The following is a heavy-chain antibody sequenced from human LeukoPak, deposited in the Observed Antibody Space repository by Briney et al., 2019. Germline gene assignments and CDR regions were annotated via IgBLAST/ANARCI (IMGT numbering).Heavy chain of an antibody. J-gene: IGHJ4*02. V-gene: IGHV1-24*01. CDR2: FDPEDGET. CDR3: ATDLPVVPAATNFDY. CDR1: GYTLTELS. Sequence: ASVKVSCKVSGYTLTELSMHWVRQAPGKGLEWMGGFDPEDGETIYAQKFQGRVTMTEDTSTDTAYMELSSLRSEDTAVYYCATDLPVVPAATNFDYWGQGTLVTVSS. D-gene: IGHD2-2*01.